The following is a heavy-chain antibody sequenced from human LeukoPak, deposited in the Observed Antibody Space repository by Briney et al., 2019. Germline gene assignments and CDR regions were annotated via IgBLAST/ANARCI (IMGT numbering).Heavy chain of an antibody. V-gene: IGHV1-18*04. Sequence: ASVKVSCKTSGYTFTAYYLHWVRQAPGQGLEWMGWISGYSGNTNYAQKLQGRVTMTTDTSTSTAYMELRSLRSDDTAVYYCARGPVGALFDYWGQGTLVTVSS. J-gene: IGHJ4*02. CDR3: ARGPVGALFDY. CDR1: GYTFTAYY. CDR2: ISGYSGNT. D-gene: IGHD1-26*01.